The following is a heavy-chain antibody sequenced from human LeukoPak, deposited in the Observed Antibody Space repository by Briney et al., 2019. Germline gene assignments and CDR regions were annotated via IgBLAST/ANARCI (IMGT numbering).Heavy chain of an antibody. CDR1: GGSFSGYY. CDR2: INHSGST. Sequence: PSETLSLTCAVYGGSFSGYYWSWIRQPPGKGLEWIGEINHSGSTNYNPSLKSRVTISVDKSKNQFSLKLSSVTAADTAVYYCARDRRDSSGWGQLDYWGQGTLVTVSS. J-gene: IGHJ4*02. D-gene: IGHD6-19*01. V-gene: IGHV4-34*01. CDR3: ARDRRDSSGWGQLDY.